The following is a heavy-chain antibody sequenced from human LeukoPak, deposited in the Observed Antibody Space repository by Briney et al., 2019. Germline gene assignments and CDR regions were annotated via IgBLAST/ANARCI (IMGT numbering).Heavy chain of an antibody. J-gene: IGHJ4*02. CDR3: ARGGDYYDSSGYFWRPAEIDY. D-gene: IGHD3-22*01. Sequence: GGSLRLSCAASGFSFSTYWMHWVRQAPGKGLVWVSRINRGGSTTTYADSVKGRFTVSRDNAKNTLNLQMNSLRAEDTAVYYCARGGDYYDSSGYFWRPAEIDYWGQGTLVTVSS. V-gene: IGHV3-74*03. CDR2: INRGGSTT. CDR1: GFSFSTYW.